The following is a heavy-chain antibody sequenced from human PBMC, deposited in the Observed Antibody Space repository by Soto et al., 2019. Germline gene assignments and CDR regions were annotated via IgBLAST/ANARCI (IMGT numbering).Heavy chain of an antibody. D-gene: IGHD1-26*01. CDR1: GYTFTGYY. V-gene: IGHV1-2*04. CDR3: ARTKYSGSYYYYYGMDV. Sequence: QVQLVQSGAEVKKPGASVKVSCKASGYTFTGYYMHWVRQAPGQGLEGMGWINPNSGGTNYAQKFQGWVTMTRDTSISTAYMELSRLRSDDTAVYYCARTKYSGSYYYYYGMDVWGQGTTVTVSS. CDR2: INPNSGGT. J-gene: IGHJ6*02.